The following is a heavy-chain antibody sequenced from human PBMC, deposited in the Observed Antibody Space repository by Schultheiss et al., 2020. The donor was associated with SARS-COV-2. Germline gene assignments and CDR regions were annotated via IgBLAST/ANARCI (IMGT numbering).Heavy chain of an antibody. CDR3: AREWPHGVVNYYYGMDV. CDR1: GFTFSNYE. Sequence: GGSLRLSYAASGFTFSNYEMNWVRQAPGKGLEWVSYISSSGTTIYYADSVKGRFTISRDNAKNSLYLQMNSLRAEDTAVYYCAREWPHGVVNYYYGMDVWGQGTTVTVSS. D-gene: IGHD5-24*01. V-gene: IGHV3-48*03. CDR2: ISSSGTTI. J-gene: IGHJ6*02.